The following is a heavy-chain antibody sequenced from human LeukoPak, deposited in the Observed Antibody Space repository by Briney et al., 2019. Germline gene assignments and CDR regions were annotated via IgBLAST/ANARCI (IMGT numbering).Heavy chain of an antibody. J-gene: IGHJ5*02. CDR1: GGSISSSSYY. V-gene: IGHV4-39*01. CDR2: IYYSGST. CDR3: ARHSPFFCSSTSCYDNGFDP. D-gene: IGHD2-2*01. Sequence: SETLSLTCTVSGGSISSSSYYWGWIRQPPGKGLEWIGSIYYSGSTYYNPSLKSRVTISVDTSKNQFSLKLSSVTAADTAVYYCARHSPFFCSSTSCYDNGFDPWGQGTLVTVSS.